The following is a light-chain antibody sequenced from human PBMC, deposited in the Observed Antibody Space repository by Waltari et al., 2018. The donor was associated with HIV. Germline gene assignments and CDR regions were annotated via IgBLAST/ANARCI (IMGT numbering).Light chain of an antibody. J-gene: IGKJ4*01. Sequence: DIVMTQSPDSLAVSLGERATINCKSSQSVLYSSNNKNYLAWYQQKPGQPPKLLISWASTRESGVPDRFSGSGSWTDFTLTISSLQAEDVAVYYCQQYYSTLTFGGGTKVEIK. V-gene: IGKV4-1*01. CDR2: WAS. CDR3: QQYYSTLT. CDR1: QSVLYSSNNKNY.